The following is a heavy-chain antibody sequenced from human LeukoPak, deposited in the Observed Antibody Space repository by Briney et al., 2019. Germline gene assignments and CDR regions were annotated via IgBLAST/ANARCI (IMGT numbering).Heavy chain of an antibody. Sequence: SQTLSLTCAVPGGSISSGGYSWSWIRQPPGTGLEWIGYIYHSGSTYYNPSLKSRVTISVDRSKNQFSLKLSSVTAADTAVYYCARGAVRGATFDYWGQGTLVTVSS. CDR3: ARGAVRGATFDY. D-gene: IGHD3-10*01. CDR1: GGSISSGGYS. V-gene: IGHV4-30-2*01. J-gene: IGHJ4*02. CDR2: IYHSGST.